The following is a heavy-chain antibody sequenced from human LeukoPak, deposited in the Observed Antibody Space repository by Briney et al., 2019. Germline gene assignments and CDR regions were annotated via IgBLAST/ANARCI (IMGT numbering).Heavy chain of an antibody. Sequence: PGGSLRLSCAASGFTFSSYSMNWVRQAPGKGLEWVSSISSSSSYIYYADSVKGRFTISRDNAKNSLYLQMNSPRAEDTAVYYCARAHYPTYYYDSSGYYATDYWGQGTLVTVSS. CDR1: GFTFSSYS. CDR2: ISSSSSYI. V-gene: IGHV3-21*01. D-gene: IGHD3-22*01. J-gene: IGHJ4*02. CDR3: ARAHYPTYYYDSSGYYATDY.